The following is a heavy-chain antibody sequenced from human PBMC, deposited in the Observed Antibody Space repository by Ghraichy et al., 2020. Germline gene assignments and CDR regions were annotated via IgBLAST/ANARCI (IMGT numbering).Heavy chain of an antibody. D-gene: IGHD1-26*01. CDR1: GFTFSSYA. V-gene: IGHV3-23*01. CDR3: AFPTGATTLGYYYYMDV. Sequence: GALRLSCAASGFTFSSYAMSWVRQAPGKGLEWVSAISGSGGSTYYADSVKGRFTISRDNSKNTLYLQMNSLRAEDTAVYYCAFPTGATTLGYYYYMDVWGKGTTVTVSS. J-gene: IGHJ6*03. CDR2: ISGSGGST.